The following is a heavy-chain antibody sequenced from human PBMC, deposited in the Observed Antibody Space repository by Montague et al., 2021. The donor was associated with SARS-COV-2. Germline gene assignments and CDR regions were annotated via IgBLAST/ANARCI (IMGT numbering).Heavy chain of an antibody. V-gene: IGHV4-34*01. CDR1: GGSFSGYY. CDR3: ARGSRQWLVRPPHYYYFDY. Sequence: SETLSLTCAVYGGSFSGYYWSWIRQPPGKGLEWIGKINHRGSTNYNPSLKSRVTISVDTSKNQFSLKLSSVTAADTAVYYCARGSRQWLVRPPHYYYFDYWGQGTLVTVSS. D-gene: IGHD6-19*01. CDR2: INHRGST. J-gene: IGHJ4*02.